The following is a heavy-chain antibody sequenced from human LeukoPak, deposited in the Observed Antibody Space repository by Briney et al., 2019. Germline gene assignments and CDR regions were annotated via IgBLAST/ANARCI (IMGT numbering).Heavy chain of an antibody. V-gene: IGHV1-58*02. CDR2: IVVGSGNT. Sequence: ASVKVSCKASGFTFSSSTIQWVRQARGQRLEWIGWIVVGSGNTNYAQKFQERVTITRDMSTSTAYMELSSLTSEDTAVYYCAAGSSHSDYAGQHWGLGTLVTVSS. CDR1: GFTFSSST. D-gene: IGHD5-12*01. J-gene: IGHJ1*01. CDR3: AAGSSHSDYAGQH.